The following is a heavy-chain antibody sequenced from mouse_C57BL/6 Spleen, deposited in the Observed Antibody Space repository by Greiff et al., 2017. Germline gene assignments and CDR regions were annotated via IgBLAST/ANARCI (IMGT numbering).Heavy chain of an antibody. CDR3: TRGYYGTYFDY. Sequence: VQLQQSGTVLARPGASVKMSCKTSGYTFTSYWMHWVKQRPGQGLEWIGAIYPGNSDTSYNQKFKGKAKLTAVTSASTAYMKLSSLTNEDSAVYYCTRGYYGTYFDYWGQGTTLTVSS. V-gene: IGHV1-5*01. D-gene: IGHD1-1*01. J-gene: IGHJ2*01. CDR2: IYPGNSDT. CDR1: GYTFTSYW.